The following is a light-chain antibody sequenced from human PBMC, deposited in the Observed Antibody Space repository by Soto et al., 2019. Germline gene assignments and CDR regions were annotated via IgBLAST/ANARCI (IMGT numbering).Light chain of an antibody. CDR2: DVS. CDR1: QSISSW. CDR3: QQYTNYPWT. Sequence: DIQMTQSPPTLSASVGDRVTITCRASQSISSWLAWYQQRPGKAPNLLIYDVSSLESGVPSRFSGSGSGTEFTLNSRSLQPDDFATYYCQQYTNYPWTFGQGTKVEIK. J-gene: IGKJ1*01. V-gene: IGKV1-5*01.